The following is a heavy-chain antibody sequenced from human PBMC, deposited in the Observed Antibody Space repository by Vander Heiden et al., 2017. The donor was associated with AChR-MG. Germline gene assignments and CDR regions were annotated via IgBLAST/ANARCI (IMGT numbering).Heavy chain of an antibody. Sequence: EVQLVESGGGLVKPGGSLRLSCAASGFTFSSYSMNWVSQAAGKGLDLVSSISSSSSYIYYADSVKGRFTISRDNAKNSLYLQMNSLRAEDTAVYYCARDRSCSQWGQGTLVTVSS. J-gene: IGHJ4*02. CDR1: GFTFSSYS. V-gene: IGHV3-21*01. D-gene: IGHD2-15*01. CDR2: ISSSSSYI. CDR3: ARDRSCSQ.